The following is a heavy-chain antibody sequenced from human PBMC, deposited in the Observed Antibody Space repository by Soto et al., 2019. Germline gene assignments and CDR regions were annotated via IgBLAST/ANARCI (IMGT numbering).Heavy chain of an antibody. V-gene: IGHV3-30*03. D-gene: IGHD3-10*01. CDR2: ISGDASRI. CDR3: ARERDAGWFVMDV. J-gene: IGHJ6*02. Sequence: QVQLVESGGGVVQPGTSLRLSCVASGFGFNFFGIHWVRQAPGKGLEWVAGISGDASRIYYADDLKGRVTISRVNSENTLYLQMNSLRPEDTALYYCARERDAGWFVMDVWGQGTTVTV. CDR1: GFGFNFFG.